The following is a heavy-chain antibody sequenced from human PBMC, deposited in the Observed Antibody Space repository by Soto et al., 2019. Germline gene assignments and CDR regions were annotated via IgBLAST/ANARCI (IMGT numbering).Heavy chain of an antibody. D-gene: IGHD1-26*01. CDR2: IFWNDER. CDR1: GFSLSKARMG. Sequence: QVTLKESGPVLVKPTETLTLTCTVSGFSLSKARMGVSWIRQPPGKALEWLAHIFWNDERSYNTSLKSRLTXPXAXSXXPVVLTMTNVDPVDTGTYFCARALREGLPIYYFDSWGQGTLVTVSS. CDR3: ARALREGLPIYYFDS. V-gene: IGHV2-26*01. J-gene: IGHJ4*02.